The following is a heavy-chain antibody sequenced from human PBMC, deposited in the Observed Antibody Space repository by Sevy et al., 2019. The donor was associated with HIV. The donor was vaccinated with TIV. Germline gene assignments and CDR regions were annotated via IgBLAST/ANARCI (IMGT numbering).Heavy chain of an antibody. Sequence: ASVKVSCKATGYTFNIYGISWVRQAPGQGLAWMGWISPYTGNTNYAQKLQGRVTMTTDTSTSTAYMDLRSLRSDDTAVYYCARDRQEGYFDYWGQGTLVTVSS. CDR3: ARDRQEGYFDY. CDR2: ISPYTGNT. CDR1: GYTFNIYG. J-gene: IGHJ4*02. V-gene: IGHV1-18*01.